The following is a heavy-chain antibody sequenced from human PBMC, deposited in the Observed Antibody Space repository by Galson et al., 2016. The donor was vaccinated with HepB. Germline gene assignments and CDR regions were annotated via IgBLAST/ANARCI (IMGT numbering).Heavy chain of an antibody. J-gene: IGHJ6*02. D-gene: IGHD2-2*01. Sequence: SETLSLTCAVYGGTFSGYFWSWVRRPPGKGLEWIGEIIHSGTTNYNPSLKSRVTISVDTSKNQFSLRLSSVAAADPAVYYCARARYQLLDDRQSHYYYGMDVWGQGTRVTVPS. CDR1: GGTFSGYF. V-gene: IGHV4-34*12. CDR2: IIHSGTT. CDR3: ARARYQLLDDRQSHYYYGMDV.